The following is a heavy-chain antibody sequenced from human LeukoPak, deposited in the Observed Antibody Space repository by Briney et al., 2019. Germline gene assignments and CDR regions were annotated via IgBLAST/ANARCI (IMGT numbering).Heavy chain of an antibody. Sequence: GASVKVSCKASGYTFTSYGINWVRQAPGQALEWMGWISAYNVNANFAQKFQGRVTMTTDTSTNTAYMELRSLRSDDTAVYYCASWAGYCSSNNCYATSLDYWGQGTLVTVSA. CDR3: ASWAGYCSSNNCYATSLDY. J-gene: IGHJ4*02. D-gene: IGHD2-2*01. CDR2: ISAYNVNA. CDR1: GYTFTSYG. V-gene: IGHV1-18*01.